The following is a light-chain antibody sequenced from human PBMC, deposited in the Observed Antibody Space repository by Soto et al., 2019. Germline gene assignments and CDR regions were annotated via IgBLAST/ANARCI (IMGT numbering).Light chain of an antibody. CDR2: DVS. Sequence: EIVLTQSRATLSLSAGERATLSCWASQSVSNSLAWYQQRPGQSPRLLIYDVSTRATGIPARFGGSGSGTDFTLTISSLETEDFAVYYCQQRTNWPLTFGGGTKVDIK. CDR1: QSVSNS. CDR3: QQRTNWPLT. V-gene: IGKV3-11*01. J-gene: IGKJ4*01.